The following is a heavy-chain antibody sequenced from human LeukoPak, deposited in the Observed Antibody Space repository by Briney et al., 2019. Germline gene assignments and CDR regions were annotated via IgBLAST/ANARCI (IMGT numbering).Heavy chain of an antibody. CDR3: ARADSRQSSGWYRRTDVGYYFDY. CDR1: GGSFSGYY. J-gene: IGHJ4*02. CDR2: INHSGST. V-gene: IGHV4-34*01. Sequence: SETLSLTCAVYGGSFSGYYWSWIRQPPGKGLEWIGEINHSGSTNYNPSLKSRVTISVDTSKNQFSLKLSSVTAADTAVYYCARADSRQSSGWYRRTDVGYYFDYWGQGTLVTVSS. D-gene: IGHD6-19*01.